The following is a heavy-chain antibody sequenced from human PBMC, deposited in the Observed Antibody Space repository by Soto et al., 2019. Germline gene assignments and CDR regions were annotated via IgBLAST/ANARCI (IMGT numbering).Heavy chain of an antibody. D-gene: IGHD2-2*01. J-gene: IGHJ6*02. V-gene: IGHV3-33*06. CDR1: GFTFSSYG. Sequence: GGSLRLSCAASGFTFSSYGMHWVRQAPGKGLEWVAVIWYDGSNKYYADSVKGRFTISRDNSKNTLYLQMNSLRAEDTAVYYCAKIVVPAARNYGMDVWGQGTTVTVSS. CDR2: IWYDGSNK. CDR3: AKIVVPAARNYGMDV.